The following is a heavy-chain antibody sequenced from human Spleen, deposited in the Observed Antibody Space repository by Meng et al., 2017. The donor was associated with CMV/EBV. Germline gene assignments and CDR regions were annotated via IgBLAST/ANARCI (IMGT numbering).Heavy chain of an antibody. V-gene: IGHV1-46*01. CDR3: ARTWMAVALD. CDR2: INASGGAT. Sequence: SVKVSCKSSGNTFTEFYIHWVRQAPGQGLEWMGVINASGGATAQKFQGRVTMTRDTSISTAYMELSRLRSDDRAVYYCARTWMAVALDWGQGTLVTVSS. CDR1: GNTFTEFY. J-gene: IGHJ4*02. D-gene: IGHD6-19*01.